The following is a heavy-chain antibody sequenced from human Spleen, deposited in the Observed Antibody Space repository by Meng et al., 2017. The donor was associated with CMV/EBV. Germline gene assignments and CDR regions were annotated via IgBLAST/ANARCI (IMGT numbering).Heavy chain of an antibody. D-gene: IGHD2-8*01. V-gene: IGHV3-11*01. J-gene: IGHJ4*02. CDR2: ISHNGDTK. Sequence: LSCAASGLIFSDHYMAWIRKAPGKGLECVSYISHNGDTKFYADSVKGRFTISRDNAKNSLFLDMNSVRAEDTAFYYCARDQYGYFDYWGQGTLVTV. CDR1: GLIFSDHY. CDR3: ARDQYGYFDY.